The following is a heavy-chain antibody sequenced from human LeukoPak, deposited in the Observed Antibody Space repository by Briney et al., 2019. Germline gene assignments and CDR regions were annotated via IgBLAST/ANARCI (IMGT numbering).Heavy chain of an antibody. CDR1: GGSISSYY. J-gene: IGHJ5*02. CDR3: AREGIPAARDGNWFDP. V-gene: IGHV4-59*01. CDR2: IYYSGST. Sequence: SETLSLTCTVSGGSISSYYWSWIRQPPGKGLEWIGYIYYSGSTNYNPSLKSRVTISVDTSKNQFSLKLSSVTAADTAVYYCAREGIPAARDGNWFDPWGQGTLVTVSS. D-gene: IGHD2-2*01.